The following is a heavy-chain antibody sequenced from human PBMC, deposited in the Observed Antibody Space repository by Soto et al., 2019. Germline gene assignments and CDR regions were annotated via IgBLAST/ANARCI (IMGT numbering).Heavy chain of an antibody. CDR3: AGGGGDSGYFFDY. V-gene: IGHV4-34*01. CDR1: GGSLSDYS. Sequence: SETLSLTCAVYGGSLSDYSWTWIRQTPGKGLEWIGEINHGGNTKYNPSLKSRVTMSMNTSKNQFSLLLTSVTAADTAVYNWAGGGGDSGYFFDYWGQGTLVTVSS. J-gene: IGHJ4*02. CDR2: INHGGNT. D-gene: IGHD5-12*01.